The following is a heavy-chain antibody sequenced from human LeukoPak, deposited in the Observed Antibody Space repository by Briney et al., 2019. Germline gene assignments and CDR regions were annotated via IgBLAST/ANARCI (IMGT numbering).Heavy chain of an antibody. Sequence: PSETLSLTCTVSGGSMSSGGYFWSWIRQHPGKGLEWIGYIYYTGSTYYNPSLKSRVTISTDTSKNQFSLKLSSVTAADTAVYYCARGMVSAGVDYWGQGTLVTVSS. V-gene: IGHV4-31*03. D-gene: IGHD6-13*01. J-gene: IGHJ4*02. CDR1: GGSMSSGGYF. CDR2: IYYTGST. CDR3: ARGMVSAGVDY.